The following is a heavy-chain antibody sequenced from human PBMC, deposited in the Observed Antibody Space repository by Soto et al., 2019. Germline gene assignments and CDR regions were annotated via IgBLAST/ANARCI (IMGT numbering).Heavy chain of an antibody. V-gene: IGHV3-48*01. CDR2: ISGSRGTI. Sequence: EVQLVESGGGLVQTGGSLRLSCAASGFTFSTYSMNWVRQAPGKGLEWVSYISGSRGTIHYTDSVKGRFTISRDNVKNTLYLQMNSLRAEDTAVYYCARDPDTAMGEDALDIWGQGTMVTVSS. J-gene: IGHJ3*02. CDR3: ARDPDTAMGEDALDI. CDR1: GFTFSTYS. D-gene: IGHD5-18*01.